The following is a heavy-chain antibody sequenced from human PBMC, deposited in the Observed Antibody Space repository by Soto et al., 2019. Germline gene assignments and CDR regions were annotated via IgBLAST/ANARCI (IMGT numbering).Heavy chain of an antibody. CDR3: GKGRSYYYYYGVDV. Sequence: GGSLRLSCAASGFTFSSCAMGWVRQAPGKGLEWVPDIIDSGRDTYYADAVKGRFTISRDNSKSTLYLQMNSLRAEDTAVYYCGKGRSYYYYYGVDVWGQGTTVTVSS. D-gene: IGHD1-26*01. J-gene: IGHJ6*02. CDR2: IIDSGRDT. CDR1: GFTFSSCA. V-gene: IGHV3-23*01.